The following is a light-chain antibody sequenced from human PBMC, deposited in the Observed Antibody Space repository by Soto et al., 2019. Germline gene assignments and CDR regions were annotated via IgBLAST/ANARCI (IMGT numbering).Light chain of an antibody. CDR3: CSYAGTYTGV. Sequence: HSALTQPRSVSGSPGQSISISCTGTSSDVGRYSYVSWYQQHPGKAPKLMIYDVSERPSGVPDRFSGSKSGNTASLTISGLQAEDEADYYCCSYAGTYTGVFGTGTKVTVL. V-gene: IGLV2-11*01. J-gene: IGLJ1*01. CDR2: DVS. CDR1: SSDVGRYSY.